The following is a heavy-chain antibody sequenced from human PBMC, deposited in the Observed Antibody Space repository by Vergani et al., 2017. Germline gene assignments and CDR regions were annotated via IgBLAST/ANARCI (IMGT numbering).Heavy chain of an antibody. V-gene: IGHV1-46*01. D-gene: IGHD1-7*01. J-gene: IGHJ4*02. CDR3: ARAPGVGNYYFDY. CDR1: GYTFTSYY. CDR2: INPSGGST. Sequence: QVQLVQSGAEVKKPGASVKFSCKASGYTFTSYYMQWVRQAPGQGLGWMGIINPSGGSTSYAQKFQGRVTMTRDTSTSTVYMELSSLGSEDTAVDYCARAPGVGNYYFDYWGQGTLVTVSS.